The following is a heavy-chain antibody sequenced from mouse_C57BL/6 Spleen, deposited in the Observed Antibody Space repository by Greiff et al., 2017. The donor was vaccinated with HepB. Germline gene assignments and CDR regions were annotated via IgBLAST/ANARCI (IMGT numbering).Heavy chain of an antibody. J-gene: IGHJ3*01. Sequence: QVQLQQPGAELVKPGASVKLSCKASGYTFTSYWMQWVKQRPGQGLEWIGEIDPSDSYTNYNQKFKGKATLTVDTSSSPAYMQLSSLTSEDSAVYYCARRSSGYGGFAYWGQGTLVTVSA. D-gene: IGHD3-2*02. V-gene: IGHV1-50*01. CDR3: ARRSSGYGGFAY. CDR1: GYTFTSYW. CDR2: IDPSDSYT.